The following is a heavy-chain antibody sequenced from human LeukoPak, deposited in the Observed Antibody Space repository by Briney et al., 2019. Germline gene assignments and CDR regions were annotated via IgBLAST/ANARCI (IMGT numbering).Heavy chain of an antibody. V-gene: IGHV4-59*08. CDR2: IFDSGSP. Sequence: ETPCHTPTQPRGSIAIYNWSSVSAPLQERVWWIGYIFDSGSPCYKPALKGRVTISLDTSKNQFSLRLGCATAADTAVYYCARHDDNGWYFFDIWGQGTLVTVSS. CDR3: ARHDDNGWYFFDI. D-gene: IGHD6-19*01. CDR1: RGSIAIYN. J-gene: IGHJ4*02.